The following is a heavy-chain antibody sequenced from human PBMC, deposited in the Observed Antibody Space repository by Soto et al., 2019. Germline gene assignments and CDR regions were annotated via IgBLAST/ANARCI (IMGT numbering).Heavy chain of an antibody. CDR1: GFSSDDYA. CDR3: TKDMTAGGAAV. CDR2: IYWASSRI. V-gene: IGHV3-9*02. J-gene: IGHJ6*04. D-gene: IGHD2-21*01. Sequence: EVQLVESGGGLVQPGGSLTLSCAASGFSSDDYAMHWVRQAPGKGLEWVSGIYWASSRIGYADSVKGRFTTSRDNAKNSLYLQMNSLRVDDTALYYCTKDMTAGGAAVWGEGTMVTVYS.